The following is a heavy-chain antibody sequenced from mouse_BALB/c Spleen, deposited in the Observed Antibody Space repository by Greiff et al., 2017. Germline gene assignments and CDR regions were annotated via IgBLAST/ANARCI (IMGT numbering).Heavy chain of an antibody. D-gene: IGHD4-1*01. CDR3: ARGSYWDGGYYFDY. J-gene: IGHJ2*01. CDR2: INSNGGST. V-gene: IGHV5-6-3*01. Sequence: DVMLVESGGGLVQPGGSRKLSCAASGFTFSSFGMHWVRQAPEKGLEWVATINSNGGSTYYPDSVKGRFTISRDNAKNTLYLQMSSLKSEDTAMYYCARGSYWDGGYYFDYWGQGTTLTVSS. CDR1: GFTFSSFG.